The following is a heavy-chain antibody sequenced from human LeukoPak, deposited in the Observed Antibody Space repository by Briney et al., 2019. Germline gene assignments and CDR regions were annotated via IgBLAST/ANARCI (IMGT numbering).Heavy chain of an antibody. D-gene: IGHD5-12*01. Sequence: GGSLRLSCSASGFTFSSYAMHWVRQAPGKGLEYVSAISSNGGSTYYADSVKGRFTISRDNSKNTLYLQMSSLRAEDTAVYYCVKDREIDIVATPFDYWGQGTLVTVSS. CDR2: ISSNGGST. CDR3: VKDREIDIVATPFDY. V-gene: IGHV3-64D*06. J-gene: IGHJ4*02. CDR1: GFTFSSYA.